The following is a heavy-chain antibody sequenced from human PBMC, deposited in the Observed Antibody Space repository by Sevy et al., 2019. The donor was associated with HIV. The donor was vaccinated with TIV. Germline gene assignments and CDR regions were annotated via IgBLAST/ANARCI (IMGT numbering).Heavy chain of an antibody. D-gene: IGHD3-22*01. CDR3: AGKLYYYDTSDMGWFDP. CDR2: INQDGSGK. Sequence: GGSLRLSCAASGFTFSNYWMSWVRQAPGKGLEWVANINQDGSGKYYVDSVKGRFAISRDNAKNSLYLQMNSLRTEETAVYYCAGKLYYYDTSDMGWFDPWGQGTLVTVSS. J-gene: IGHJ5*02. CDR1: GFTFSNYW. V-gene: IGHV3-7*01.